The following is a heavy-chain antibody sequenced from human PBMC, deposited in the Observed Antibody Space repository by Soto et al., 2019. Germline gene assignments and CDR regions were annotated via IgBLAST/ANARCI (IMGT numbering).Heavy chain of an antibody. J-gene: IGHJ3*02. CDR1: GFTFSDHY. D-gene: IGHD4-17*01. CDR3: ARAPLSSYGAFDI. V-gene: IGHV3-72*01. CDR2: TRNKANSYTT. Sequence: GGSLRLSCAASGFTFSDHYMDWVRQAPGKGLEWVGRTRNKANSYTTEYAASVKGRFTISRDDSKNSLYLQMNSLKTEDTAVYYCARAPLSSYGAFDIWGQGTMVTVSS.